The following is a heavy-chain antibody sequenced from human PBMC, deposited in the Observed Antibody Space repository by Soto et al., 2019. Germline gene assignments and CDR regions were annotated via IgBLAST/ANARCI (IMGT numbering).Heavy chain of an antibody. CDR3: AKDRIPIADYCYFYMNG. CDR1: GFTFDDFA. D-gene: IGHD6-13*01. CDR2: ITWNSGTT. V-gene: IGHV3-9*01. Sequence: EVQLVESGGGLVQPGGSLRLSCAASGFTFDDFAMHWVRQVPGKGLEWVSGITWNSGTTGYADSVKGRFNISRDNAKMFLYLKMNSLRAEDTALYYCAKDRIPIADYCYFYMNGWGKGTTVTVSS. J-gene: IGHJ6*03.